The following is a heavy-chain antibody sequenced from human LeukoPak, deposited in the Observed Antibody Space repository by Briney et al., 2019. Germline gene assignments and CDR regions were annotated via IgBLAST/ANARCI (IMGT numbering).Heavy chain of an antibody. V-gene: IGHV4-30-4*01. CDR3: ARVGGCGGDCYSYNWFDP. J-gene: IGHJ5*02. D-gene: IGHD2-21*02. CDR1: GGSISSGDYN. CDR2: IYYSGST. Sequence: SETLSLTCTVSGGSISSGDYNWSWIRQPPGKGLEWIGYIYYSGSTYYNPSLKSRVTISVDTSKNQFSLKLSSVTAADTAVYYCARVGGCGGDCYSYNWFDPWGQGTLVTVSS.